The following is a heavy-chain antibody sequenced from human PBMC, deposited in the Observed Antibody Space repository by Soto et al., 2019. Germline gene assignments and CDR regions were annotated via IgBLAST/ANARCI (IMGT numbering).Heavy chain of an antibody. Sequence: SETLSLTCTVSGGSVSSESHYWSWIRQTPGKGLEWIGYIYYTGSTNYNPSLKGRVTMSVDTSRDQVSLRLRSVTRADTAEYYCAKGGAIVAAGTRVYLYNAMDVWGQGTTVTVSS. CDR1: GGSVSSESHY. CDR3: AKGGAIVAAGTRVYLYNAMDV. J-gene: IGHJ6*02. CDR2: IYYTGST. V-gene: IGHV4-61*01. D-gene: IGHD1-26*01.